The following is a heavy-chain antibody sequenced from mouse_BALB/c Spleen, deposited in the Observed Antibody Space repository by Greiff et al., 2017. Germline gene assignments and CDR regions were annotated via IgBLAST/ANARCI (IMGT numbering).Heavy chain of an antibody. CDR3: ARGEYGNLMDY. D-gene: IGHD2-10*02. J-gene: IGHJ4*01. CDR2: IYPGDGDT. Sequence: VQLQQSGPELVKPGASVKISCKASGYAFSSSWMNWVKQRPGQGLEWIGRIYPGDGDTNYNGKFKGKATLTADKSSSTAYMQLSSLTSVDSAVYFCARGEYGNLMDYWGQGTSVTVSS. CDR1: GYAFSSSW. V-gene: IGHV1-82*01.